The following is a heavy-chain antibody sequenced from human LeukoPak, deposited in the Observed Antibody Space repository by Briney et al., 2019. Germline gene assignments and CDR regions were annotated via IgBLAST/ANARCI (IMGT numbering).Heavy chain of an antibody. D-gene: IGHD3-22*01. CDR3: ARGGGYYDSSGYDY. J-gene: IGHJ4*02. V-gene: IGHV3-7*03. CDR2: VKQDGSEK. CDR1: GFTFSSYW. Sequence: QTGGSLRLSCAASGFTFSSYWMSWVRQAPGKGLEWVANVKQDGSEKYYVDSVKGRFTISRDNAKNTLYFQMNSLRAEDTAVYYCARGGGYYDSSGYDYWGQGTLVTVSS.